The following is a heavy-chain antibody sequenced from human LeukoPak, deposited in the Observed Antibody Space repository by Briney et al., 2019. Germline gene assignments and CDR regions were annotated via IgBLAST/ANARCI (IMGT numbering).Heavy chain of an antibody. Sequence: SETLSLTCTVSGGSISSGGYYWAWIRQPPGKGLEWIGSIYYTGSTHYNSSLKSRVTMSVDTSKNQFSLKLSSVTAADTAVYYCASPLGGFDNWGQGTLVTVSS. V-gene: IGHV4-39*01. CDR2: IYYTGST. D-gene: IGHD3-16*01. J-gene: IGHJ4*02. CDR1: GGSISSGGYY. CDR3: ASPLGGFDN.